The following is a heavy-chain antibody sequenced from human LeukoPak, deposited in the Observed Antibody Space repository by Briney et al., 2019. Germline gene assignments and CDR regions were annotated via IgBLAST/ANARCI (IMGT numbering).Heavy chain of an antibody. CDR3: AREARNSMVPDY. Sequence: GASVKVSCKASGYTFTSYGISWVRQAPGQGLEWMGRIIPILGIANYAQKFQGRVTITADKSTSTAYMELSSLRSEDTAVYYCAREARNSMVPDYWGQGTLVTVSS. CDR1: GYTFTSYG. CDR2: IIPILGIA. J-gene: IGHJ4*02. V-gene: IGHV1-69*04. D-gene: IGHD2-8*01.